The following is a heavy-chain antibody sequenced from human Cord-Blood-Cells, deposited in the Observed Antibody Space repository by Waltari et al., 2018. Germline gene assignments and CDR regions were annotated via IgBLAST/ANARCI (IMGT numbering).Heavy chain of an antibody. CDR3: ARGGNGGNSNWYFDL. Sequence: VKLVQSGAEVKKPGASVKVSCKASGSTFTSYAMHWVGQAPGQRLEWMGWINAGNGNTKYSQKFQGRVTITRDTSASTAYMELSSLRSEDTAVYYCARGGNGGNSNWYFDLWGRGTLVTVSS. CDR1: GSTFTSYA. V-gene: IGHV1-3*01. D-gene: IGHD2-21*02. CDR2: INAGNGNT. J-gene: IGHJ2*01.